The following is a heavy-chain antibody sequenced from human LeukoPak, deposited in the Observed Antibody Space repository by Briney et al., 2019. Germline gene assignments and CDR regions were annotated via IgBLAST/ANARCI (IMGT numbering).Heavy chain of an antibody. CDR1: GFTFSSYA. CDR2: ISGNGGAP. V-gene: IGHV3-23*01. Sequence: HTGGSLRLSCAASGFTFSSYAMSWVRQAPGKGLDWVSGISGNGGAPHYADSVKGRFTISRDNSNNTLYLQMNSLRAEDTAVYYCAKSRDYYGSGGGDAFDIWGQGTMVTVSS. J-gene: IGHJ3*02. D-gene: IGHD3-10*01. CDR3: AKSRDYYGSGGGDAFDI.